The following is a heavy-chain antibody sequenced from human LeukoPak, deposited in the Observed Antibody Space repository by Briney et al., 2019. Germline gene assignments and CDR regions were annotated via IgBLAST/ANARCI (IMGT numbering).Heavy chain of an antibody. Sequence: ASVKVSCKASGYTFTGYYMHWVRQAPGQGLEWMGWINPNSGGTNYAQKFQGRVTMTRDTSISTAYMELSRLRSDDTAVYYCARDRYCTNGVRYTNWFDRWGQGTLVTVSS. CDR2: INPNSGGT. J-gene: IGHJ5*02. CDR1: GYTFTGYY. V-gene: IGHV1-2*02. D-gene: IGHD2-8*01. CDR3: ARDRYCTNGVRYTNWFDR.